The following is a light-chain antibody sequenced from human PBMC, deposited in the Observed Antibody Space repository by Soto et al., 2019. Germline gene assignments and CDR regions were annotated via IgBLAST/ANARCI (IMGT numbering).Light chain of an antibody. Sequence: QSVLTQPPSASGTPGQRVSITCSGSDSNIGRNSVHWYQQVPGMAPKLLVYKSDQRPSGVPDRFSGSKSVTSASLAISGLRAEDEAEYYCATWDDGLSGVLFGGGTKLTVL. CDR1: DSNIGRNS. J-gene: IGLJ2*01. CDR3: ATWDDGLSGVL. CDR2: KSD. V-gene: IGLV1-47*01.